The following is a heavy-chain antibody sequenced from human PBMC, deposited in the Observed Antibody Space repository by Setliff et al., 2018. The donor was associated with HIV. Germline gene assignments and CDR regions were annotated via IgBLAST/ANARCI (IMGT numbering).Heavy chain of an antibody. CDR3: VRDGVGTTPFDY. CDR2: ISGSGGST. CDR1: GFTVSSNY. D-gene: IGHD1-26*01. V-gene: IGHV3-53*01. J-gene: IGHJ4*02. Sequence: PGGSLRLSCAASGFTVSSNYMTWVRQAPGKGLEWVSFISGSGGSTEYADSVKGRFTISRDNAKNTVYLQMNNLRDEDTAVYFCVRDGVGTTPFDYWGQGSLVTVSS.